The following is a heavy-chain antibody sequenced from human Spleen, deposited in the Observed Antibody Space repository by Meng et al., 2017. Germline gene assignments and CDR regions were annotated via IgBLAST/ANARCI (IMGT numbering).Heavy chain of an antibody. Sequence: ASVKVSCKASGYTFTGYYMHWVRQAPGQGLEWMGRINPNSGGTNYAQKFQGRVTMTRDTSISTAYMELSRLRSDDTAVYYCARDYLDPYRRYFDYWGQGPLVTVSS. CDR2: INPNSGGT. D-gene: IGHD2-2*01. CDR3: ARDYLDPYRRYFDY. CDR1: GYTFTGYY. V-gene: IGHV1-2*06. J-gene: IGHJ4*02.